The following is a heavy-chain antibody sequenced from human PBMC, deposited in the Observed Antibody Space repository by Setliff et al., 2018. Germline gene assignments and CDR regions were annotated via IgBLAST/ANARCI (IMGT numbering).Heavy chain of an antibody. V-gene: IGHV3-48*01. Sequence: GGSLRFSCAASGFTFSSYNMNWVRQAPGKGLEWVSYIGSSTSTIYYADSVKGRFTISRDNAKNSLYLQMSSLRAEDTAMYYCARGHTIGALLRHFDCWGQGTLVTVSS. D-gene: IGHD1-1*01. CDR1: GFTFSSYN. CDR3: ARGHTIGALLRHFDC. J-gene: IGHJ4*02. CDR2: IGSSTSTI.